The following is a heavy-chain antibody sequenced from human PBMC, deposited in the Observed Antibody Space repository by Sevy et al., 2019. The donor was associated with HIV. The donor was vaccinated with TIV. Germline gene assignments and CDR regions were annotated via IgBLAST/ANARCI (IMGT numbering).Heavy chain of an antibody. V-gene: IGHV3-23*01. Sequence: GGSLRLSCAASGFTFTSYAFSWVRQAPGKGLEWVSGISGSGGRTYYADSVKGRFTISRDNSKNTLYLQLSSLRAEDMALYYCAGHHYFESSDSNPQSGNNDAFDIWGHGTVVTVSS. CDR1: GFTFTSYA. CDR2: ISGSGGRT. D-gene: IGHD3-22*01. CDR3: AGHHYFESSDSNPQSGNNDAFDI. J-gene: IGHJ3*02.